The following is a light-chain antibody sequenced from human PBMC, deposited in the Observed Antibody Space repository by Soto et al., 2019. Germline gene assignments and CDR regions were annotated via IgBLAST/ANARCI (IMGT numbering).Light chain of an antibody. CDR2: DVS. Sequence: QSALTQPASVSGSPGQSITISCTGTSSDIGSYNYVSWYQQHPGEAPKLMIYDVSNRPSGVSNRFSGSKSGNMASLTISGLQAEDEADYYCSSYTSSSTLLFGGGTKLTVL. V-gene: IGLV2-14*03. CDR1: SSDIGSYNY. J-gene: IGLJ2*01. CDR3: SSYTSSSTLL.